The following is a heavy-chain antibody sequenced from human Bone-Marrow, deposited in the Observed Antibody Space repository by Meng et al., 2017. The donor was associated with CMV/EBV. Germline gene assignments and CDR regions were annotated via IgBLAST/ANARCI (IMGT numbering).Heavy chain of an antibody. CDR1: ISSGGYY. CDR2: IYYSGST. V-gene: IGHV4-31*02. J-gene: IGHJ5*02. CDR3: ARWGGYCSSTSCYTGWFDP. D-gene: IGHD2-2*01. Sequence: ISSGGYYWSWIRQHPGKGLEWIGYIYYSGSTYYNPSLKSRVTISVDTSKNQFSLKLSSVTAADTAVYYCARWGGYCSSTSCYTGWFDPWGQGTLVTVSS.